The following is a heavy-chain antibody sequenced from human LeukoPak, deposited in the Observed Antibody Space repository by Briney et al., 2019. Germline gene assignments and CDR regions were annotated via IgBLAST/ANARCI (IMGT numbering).Heavy chain of an antibody. V-gene: IGHV1-69*06. J-gene: IGHJ4*02. D-gene: IGHD3-22*01. CDR3: ARGGTGYYDSSGYYAY. CDR1: GGTFSSYA. Sequence: VASVKVSCKASGGTFSSYAISWVRQAPGQGLEWMGGIIPIFGTANYAQKFQGRVTITADKSTSTAYMELSSLRSEDTAAYYCARGGTGYYDSSGYYAYWGQGTLVTVSS. CDR2: IIPIFGTA.